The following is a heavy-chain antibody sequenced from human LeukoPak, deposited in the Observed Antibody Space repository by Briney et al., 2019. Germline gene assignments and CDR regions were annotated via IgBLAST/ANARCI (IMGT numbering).Heavy chain of an antibody. J-gene: IGHJ4*02. CDR1: GFTFSSFG. CDR3: AKDLLAAAAGLFDY. D-gene: IGHD6-13*01. CDR2: LRFDATSY. Sequence: PGGSLRLSCAASGFTFSSFGMHWVRQAPGKGLEWVSFLRFDATSYYYAESVKGRFTISRDNSKNTLYLQMNSLRAEDTAVYYCAKDLLAAAAGLFDYWGQGTLVTVSS. V-gene: IGHV3-30*02.